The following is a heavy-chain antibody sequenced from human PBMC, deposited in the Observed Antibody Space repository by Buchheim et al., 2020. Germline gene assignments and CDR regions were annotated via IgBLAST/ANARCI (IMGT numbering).Heavy chain of an antibody. D-gene: IGHD1-26*01. CDR1: GFTFSSYG. V-gene: IGHV3-33*01. Sequence: QVQLVESGGGVVQPGRYLRLSCAASGFTFSSYGMHWVRQAPGKGLEWVAVIWYDGSNKYYADSVKGRFTISRDNSKNTLYLQMNSLRAEDTAVYYCARRELLAPNYYYYYGMDVWGQGTT. J-gene: IGHJ6*02. CDR2: IWYDGSNK. CDR3: ARRELLAPNYYYYYGMDV.